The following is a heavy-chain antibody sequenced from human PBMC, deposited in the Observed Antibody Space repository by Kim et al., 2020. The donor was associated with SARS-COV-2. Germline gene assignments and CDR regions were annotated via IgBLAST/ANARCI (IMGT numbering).Heavy chain of an antibody. D-gene: IGHD3-10*01. J-gene: IGHJ4*02. CDR3: ATVNSGWQKDFDY. CDR2: FDPEDGET. V-gene: IGHV1-24*01. CDR1: GYTLTELS. Sequence: ASVKVSCKVXGYTLTELSMHWVRQAPGKGLEWMGGFDPEDGETIYAQKFQGRVTMTEDTSTDTAYMELSSLRSEDTAVYYCATVNSGWQKDFDYWGQGTLVTVSS.